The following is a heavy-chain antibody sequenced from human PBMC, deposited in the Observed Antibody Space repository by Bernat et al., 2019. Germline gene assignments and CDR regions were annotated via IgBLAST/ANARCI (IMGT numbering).Heavy chain of an antibody. CDR2: IWYDGSNK. J-gene: IGHJ6*02. CDR3: AGSREVAGTSGYYNYYGMDV. CDR1: GFTFSSYG. D-gene: IGHD6-19*01. V-gene: IGHV3-33*01. Sequence: QVQLVESGGGVVQPGRSLRLPCAASGFTFSSYGMHWVRQALGKGLKWVAVIWYDGSNKQYADSVKGRFTISRDNSKYTLYLQMNSLRAEVTAVYYCAGSREVAGTSGYYNYYGMDVWGQGTTVTVSS.